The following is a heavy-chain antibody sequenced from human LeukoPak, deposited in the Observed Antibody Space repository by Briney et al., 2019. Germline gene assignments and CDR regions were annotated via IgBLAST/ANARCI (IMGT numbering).Heavy chain of an antibody. V-gene: IGHV3-21*01. CDR3: ASGNYYYYYMDV. J-gene: IGHJ6*03. CDR1: GFTFSTYT. CDR2: ISSSSSYI. Sequence: GGSLRLSCAASGFTFSTYTMNWVRQAPGKGLEWVSSISSSSSYIYYADSVKGRFTISRDNAKNSLFLQMDSLRAEDTALYYCASGNYYYYYMDVCGKGTTVTVSS. D-gene: IGHD2-15*01.